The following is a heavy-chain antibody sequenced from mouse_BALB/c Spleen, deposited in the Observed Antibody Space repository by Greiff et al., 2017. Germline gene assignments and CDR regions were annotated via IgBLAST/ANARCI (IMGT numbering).Heavy chain of an antibody. CDR3: VRDPIYYGP. D-gene: IGHD1-2*01. V-gene: IGHV2-9-2*01. CDR2: IWTGGGT. Sequence: QVQLKESGPGLVAPSQSLSITCTVSGFSLTSYDISWIRQPPGKGLEWLGVIWTGGGTNYNSAFMSRLSISKDNSKSQVFLKMNSLQTDDTAIYYCVRDPIYYGPWGQGTTLTVSS. CDR1: GFSLTSYD. J-gene: IGHJ2*01.